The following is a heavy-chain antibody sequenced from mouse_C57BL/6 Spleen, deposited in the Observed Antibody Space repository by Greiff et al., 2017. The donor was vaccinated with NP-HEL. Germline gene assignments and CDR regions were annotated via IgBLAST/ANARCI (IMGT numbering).Heavy chain of an antibody. CDR1: GFTFSNYW. CDR3: TGDYYGSSSWFAY. CDR2: IRLKSDNYAT. J-gene: IGHJ3*01. D-gene: IGHD1-1*01. Sequence: EVKLVESGGGLVQPGGSMKLSCVASGFTFSNYWVNWVRQSPEKGLEWVAQIRLKSDNYATHYAESVKGRFTISRDDSKSSVYLHMNNLRAEDTGIYYCTGDYYGSSSWFAYWGQGTLVTVSA. V-gene: IGHV6-3*01.